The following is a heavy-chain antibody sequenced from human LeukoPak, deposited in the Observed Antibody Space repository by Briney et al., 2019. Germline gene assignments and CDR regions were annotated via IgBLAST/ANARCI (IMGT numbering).Heavy chain of an antibody. CDR3: AKGAGYSYGSGLYYYYGMDV. V-gene: IGHV3-23*01. D-gene: IGHD5-18*01. CDR1: GFTFSSYA. CDR2: ISGSGGST. J-gene: IGHJ6*02. Sequence: GGSLRLSCAASGFTFSSYAMRWVRQAPGKGLEWVSAISGSGGSTYYADSVKGRFTISRDNSKNTLYLQMNSLRAEDTAVYYCAKGAGYSYGSGLYYYYGMDVWGQGTTVTVSS.